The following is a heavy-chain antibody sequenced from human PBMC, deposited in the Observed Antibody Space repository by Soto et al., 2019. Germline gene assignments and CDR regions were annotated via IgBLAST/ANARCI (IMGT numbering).Heavy chain of an antibody. CDR2: MNPNSGNT. Sequence: QLVQSGAEVKKPGASVKVSCKASGYTFTSYDINWVRQATGQGLEWMGWMNPNSGNTGYAQKFRGRLPITRNTSKRPAYMERNSRRCGDTPVYSCARQRKVMDPWGQGTTVTVPS. J-gene: IGHJ6*02. CDR3: ARQRKVMDP. V-gene: IGHV1-8*01. CDR1: GYTFTSYD.